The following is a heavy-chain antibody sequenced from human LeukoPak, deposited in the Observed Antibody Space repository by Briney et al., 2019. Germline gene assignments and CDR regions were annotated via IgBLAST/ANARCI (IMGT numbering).Heavy chain of an antibody. D-gene: IGHD2-8*02. CDR1: GFTFSSYS. CDR2: ISSSSSYI. J-gene: IGHJ4*02. CDR3: ARDPTGAVEGDTLHFDY. Sequence: GGSLRLPCAASGFTFSSYSMNWVRQAPGKGLEWVSSISSSSSYIYYADSVKGRFTISRDNAKNSLYLQMNSLRAEDTAVYYCARDPTGAVEGDTLHFDYWGQGTLVTVSS. V-gene: IGHV3-21*01.